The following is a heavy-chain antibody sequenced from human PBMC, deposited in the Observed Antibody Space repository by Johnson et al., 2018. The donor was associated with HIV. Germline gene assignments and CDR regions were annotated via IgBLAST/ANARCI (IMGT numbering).Heavy chain of an antibody. CDR1: GFTFDDYA. CDR3: SKDQAGDYVWGSYRYAFDI. CDR2: ISRAGGSR. D-gene: IGHD3-16*02. Sequence: VQLVESGGGLIQPGRSLRLSCAASGFTFDDYAMHWVRQAPGKGLEWVSGISRAGGSRHYADSVQGRFTISRANSKTTLYLKMNSLRAEATAVYFCSKDQAGDYVWGSYRYAFDIWGQGTKVTVSS. V-gene: IGHV3-23*04. J-gene: IGHJ3*02.